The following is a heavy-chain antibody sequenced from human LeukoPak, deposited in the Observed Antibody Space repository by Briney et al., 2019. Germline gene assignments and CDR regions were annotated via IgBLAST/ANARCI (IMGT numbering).Heavy chain of an antibody. J-gene: IGHJ5*01. Sequence: PGGSLRLSCSASGFTVSGTHMSWVRQAPGKGLEWVSAMYTGGTTYYADSVTGRFTVSRDTSRNTLFLHMNSLRAEDTAVYYCAKDEATSGAGLASWGQGTLVIVSS. CDR1: GFTVSGTH. V-gene: IGHV3-53*01. CDR2: MYTGGTT. CDR3: AKDEATSGAGLAS. D-gene: IGHD7-27*01.